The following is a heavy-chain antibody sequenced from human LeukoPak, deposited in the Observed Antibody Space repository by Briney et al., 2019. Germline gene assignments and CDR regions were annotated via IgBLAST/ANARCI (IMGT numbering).Heavy chain of an antibody. CDR3: ARGYYGLNYFDY. V-gene: IGHV3-53*01. CDR1: GFTFSGYA. CDR2: IYSGGDT. J-gene: IGHJ4*02. D-gene: IGHD3-16*01. Sequence: GGSLRLSCAASGFTFSGYAMSWVRQAPGKGLEWVSAIYSGGDTYYADSVKGRFTISRDNSKNTLYLQMNSLRAEDTAMYYCARGYYGLNYFDYWGQGTLVTVSS.